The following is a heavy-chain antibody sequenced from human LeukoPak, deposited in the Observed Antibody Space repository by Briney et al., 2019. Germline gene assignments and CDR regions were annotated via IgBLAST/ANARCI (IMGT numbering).Heavy chain of an antibody. CDR2: IIPIFGTA. Sequence: GPSVKASCKSSGGTFSSYAISWVRQAPGQGLEWMGGIIPIFGTANYAQKFQGRVTITADESTSTAYMELSSLRSEDTAVYYCARGVNNNWFDPWGQGTLVTVSS. CDR1: GGTFSSYA. V-gene: IGHV1-69*13. J-gene: IGHJ5*02. CDR3: ARGVNNNWFDP.